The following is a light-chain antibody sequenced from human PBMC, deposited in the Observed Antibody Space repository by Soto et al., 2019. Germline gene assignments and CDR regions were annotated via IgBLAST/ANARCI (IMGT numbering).Light chain of an antibody. CDR3: QQYNNWPPTWT. CDR2: GAS. J-gene: IGKJ1*01. Sequence: EIVMTHSPATLSVSPGERATLSCRASQSVSSNLAWYQQKPGQAPRPLIYGASTRATGIPARFSGSGSGTEFTLTISSLQSEDFAVYYCQQYNNWPPTWTFGQGTKVDTK. CDR1: QSVSSN. V-gene: IGKV3-15*01.